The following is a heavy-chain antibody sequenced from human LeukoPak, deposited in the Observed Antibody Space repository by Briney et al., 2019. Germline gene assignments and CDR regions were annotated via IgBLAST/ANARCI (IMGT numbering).Heavy chain of an antibody. V-gene: IGHV4-34*01. CDR1: GGSFSGYY. CDR2: INHSGST. D-gene: IGHD6-6*01. Sequence: PSETLSLTCAVYGGSFSGYYWSWIRQPPGKGLEWTGEINHSGSTNYNPSLKSRVTISVDTSKNQFSLKLSSVTAADTAVYYCASQRSSSYYYYYGMDVWGQGTTVTVSS. CDR3: ASQRSSSYYYYYGMDV. J-gene: IGHJ6*02.